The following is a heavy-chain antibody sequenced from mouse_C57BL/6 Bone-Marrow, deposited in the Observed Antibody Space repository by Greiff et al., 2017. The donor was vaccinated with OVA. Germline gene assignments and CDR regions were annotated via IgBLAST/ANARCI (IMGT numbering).Heavy chain of an antibody. Sequence: VQLKQPGTELVKPGASVKLSCKASGYTFTSYWMHWVKQRPGQGLEWIGNINPSNGGTNYNEKFKSKATLTVDKSSSTAYMQLSSLTSEDSAVYYCARNGYGSSYSFDYWGQGTTLTVSS. V-gene: IGHV1-53*01. CDR1: GYTFTSYW. CDR2: INPSNGGT. J-gene: IGHJ2*01. CDR3: ARNGYGSSYSFDY. D-gene: IGHD1-1*01.